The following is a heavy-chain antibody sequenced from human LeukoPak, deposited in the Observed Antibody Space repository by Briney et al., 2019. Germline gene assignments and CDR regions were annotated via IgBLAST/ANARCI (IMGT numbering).Heavy chain of an antibody. CDR3: ATRRYSSSWFDY. D-gene: IGHD6-13*01. Sequence: GASVTVSCKVSGYTLTELSMHWVRQAPGKGLEWMGGFDPEDGETIYAQKFQGRVTMTEDTSTDTAYMELSSLRSEDTAVYYCATRRYSSSWFDYWGQGTLVTVSS. J-gene: IGHJ4*02. V-gene: IGHV1-24*01. CDR2: FDPEDGET. CDR1: GYTLTELS.